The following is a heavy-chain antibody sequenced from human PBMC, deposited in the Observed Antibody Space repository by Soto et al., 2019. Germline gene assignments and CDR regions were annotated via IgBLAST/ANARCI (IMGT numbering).Heavy chain of an antibody. CDR3: AKKKSADDFNPFEF. CDR2: IHPGDSDT. D-gene: IGHD2-21*02. Sequence: GESLKISCRGSGYSFATYWIGWVRQMPGKGLEWMGIIHPGDSDTRYTPSLQGQITFSVDKSINTAYLQWNSLQASDTAIYYCAKKKSADDFNPFEFWGQGTLVTVSS. CDR1: GYSFATYW. V-gene: IGHV5-51*01. J-gene: IGHJ4*02.